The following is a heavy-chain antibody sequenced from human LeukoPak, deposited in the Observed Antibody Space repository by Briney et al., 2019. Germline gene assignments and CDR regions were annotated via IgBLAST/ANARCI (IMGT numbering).Heavy chain of an antibody. V-gene: IGHV3-15*01. Sequence: PGGSLRLSCAASGFTFTDAWMAWVRQAPGKGLEWVGHIKSDNAGGTTDYGAPVKGRFTISREDSKNTLSLQMNSLQTEDTAVYFCTTEFWGSYNNWGQGTLVTVSS. D-gene: IGHD1-14*01. J-gene: IGHJ4*02. CDR3: TTEFWGSYNN. CDR1: GFTFTDAW. CDR2: IKSDNAGGTT.